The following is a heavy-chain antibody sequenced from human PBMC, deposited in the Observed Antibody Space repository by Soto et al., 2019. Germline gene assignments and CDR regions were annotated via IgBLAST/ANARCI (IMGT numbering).Heavy chain of an antibody. CDR3: AKDSWYFDL. D-gene: IGHD6-13*01. CDR1: RFVFTNFW. CDR2: IDTSGHST. J-gene: IGHJ4*02. V-gene: IGHV3-74*01. Sequence: HLGGSVRLPCEASRFVFTNFWMHWVRHVPGKGLVWVARIDTSGHSTNYAESVKGRLTISRDNAKNTVSLQMNSLRVEDTGVYYCAKDSWYFDLWSQGSQVTVPQ.